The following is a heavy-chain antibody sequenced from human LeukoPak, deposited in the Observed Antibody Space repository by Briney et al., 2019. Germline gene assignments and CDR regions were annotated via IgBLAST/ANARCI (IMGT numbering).Heavy chain of an antibody. J-gene: IGHJ4*02. CDR1: GGSISSSSYY. Sequence: SETLSLTCTVSGGSISSSSYYWGWIRQPPGKGLEWIGSMYYSGSTYYNPSLKSRVTISVDTSKNQFSLKLSSVTAADTAIYYCTREMYDSGGYRVSYFDYWGQGTLVTVSS. V-gene: IGHV4-39*07. D-gene: IGHD3-22*01. CDR2: MYYSGST. CDR3: TREMYDSGGYRVSYFDY.